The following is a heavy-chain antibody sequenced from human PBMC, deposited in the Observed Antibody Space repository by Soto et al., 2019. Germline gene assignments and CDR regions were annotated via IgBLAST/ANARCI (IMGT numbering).Heavy chain of an antibody. D-gene: IGHD3-10*01. CDR2: IIPILGIA. J-gene: IGHJ4*02. CDR3: ARETMVRAPNPHFDY. CDR1: GGTFSSYT. Sequence: ASVKVSCKASGGTFSSYTISWVRQAPGQGLEWMGRIIPILGIANYAQKFQGRVTITADKSTSTAYMELSSLRSEDTAVYYCARETMVRAPNPHFDYWGQGTLVTVSS. V-gene: IGHV1-69*04.